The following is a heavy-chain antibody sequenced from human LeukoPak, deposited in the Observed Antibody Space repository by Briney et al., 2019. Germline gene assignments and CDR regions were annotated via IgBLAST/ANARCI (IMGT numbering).Heavy chain of an antibody. J-gene: IGHJ4*02. D-gene: IGHD6-19*01. V-gene: IGHV4-34*01. Sequence: SETLSLTCAVYGGSFSGYYWSWIRQPPGKGLEWIGEINHSGSTNYNPSLKSRVTISVDTSKNQFSLKPSSVTAADTAVYYCARGGGYSSGWSQGDFDYWGQGTLVTVSS. CDR1: GGSFSGYY. CDR2: INHSGST. CDR3: ARGGGYSSGWSQGDFDY.